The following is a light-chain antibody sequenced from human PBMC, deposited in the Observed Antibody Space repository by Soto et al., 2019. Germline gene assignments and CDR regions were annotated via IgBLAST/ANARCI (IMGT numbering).Light chain of an antibody. CDR2: EVS. CDR3: NSYTSSSTYV. J-gene: IGLJ1*01. V-gene: IGLV2-18*02. CDR1: SSDVGSYNR. Sequence: QSALAQPPSVSGSPGQSVTISCTGTSSDVGSYNRVSWYQQPPGTAPKLMIYEVSNRPSGVPDRFSGSKSGNTASLTISGLQAEDEADYYCNSYTSSSTYVFGTETKLPVL.